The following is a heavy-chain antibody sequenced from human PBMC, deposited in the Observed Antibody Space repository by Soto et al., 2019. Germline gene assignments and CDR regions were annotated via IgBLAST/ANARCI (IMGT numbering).Heavy chain of an antibody. J-gene: IGHJ4*02. D-gene: IGHD6-19*01. CDR3: ARGVVAVAPFDY. CDR2: ISYDGSNK. CDR1: GFTFSSYA. Sequence: QVQLVESGGGVVQPGRSLRLSCAASGFTFSSYAMHWVRRAPGKGLEWVAVISYDGSNKYYADSVKGRFTISRDNSKNTLYLQMNSLRAEDTAVYYCARGVVAVAPFDYWGQGTLVTVSS. V-gene: IGHV3-30-3*01.